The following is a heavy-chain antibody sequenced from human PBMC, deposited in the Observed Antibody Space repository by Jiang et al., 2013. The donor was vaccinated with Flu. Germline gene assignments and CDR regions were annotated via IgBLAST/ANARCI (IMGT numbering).Heavy chain of an antibody. CDR1: GGSISSSSYY. CDR3: ARHTMGLRYFDWTPQNDAFDI. J-gene: IGHJ3*02. D-gene: IGHD3-9*01. CDR2: IYYSGST. Sequence: LLKPSETLSLTCTVSGGSISSSSYYWGWIRQPPGKGLEWIGSIYYSGSTYYNPSLKSRVTISVDTSKNQFSLKLSSVTAADTAVYYCARHTMGLRYFDWTPQNDAFDIWGQGTMVTVSS. V-gene: IGHV4-39*01.